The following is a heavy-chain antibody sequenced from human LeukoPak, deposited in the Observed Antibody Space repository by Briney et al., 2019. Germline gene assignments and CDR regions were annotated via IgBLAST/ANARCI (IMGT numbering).Heavy chain of an antibody. CDR3: AREGRAVAGISGYGD. V-gene: IGHV3-48*03. J-gene: IGHJ4*02. CDR1: GFTFSSYE. Sequence: PGGSLRLSCAASGFTFSSYEMNWVRQAPGKGLEWVPYISSSGSTIYYADSVKGRFTISRDNAKNSLYLQMNSLRAEDTAVYYCAREGRAVAGISGYGDWGQGTLVTVSS. CDR2: ISSSGSTI. D-gene: IGHD6-19*01.